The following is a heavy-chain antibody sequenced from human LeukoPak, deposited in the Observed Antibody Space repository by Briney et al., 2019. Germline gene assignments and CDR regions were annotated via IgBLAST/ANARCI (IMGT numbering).Heavy chain of an antibody. CDR2: IYTSGST. V-gene: IGHV4-61*02. D-gene: IGHD3-10*01. Sequence: SETLSLTCTVSGGSISSGSYYWSWIRQPAGKGLEWIGRIYTSGSTNYNPSLKSRVTISVDTSKNQFSLKLSSVTAADTAVYYCARETLFYGSGSSYYFDYWGQGTLVTVSS. CDR1: GGSISSGSYY. J-gene: IGHJ4*02. CDR3: ARETLFYGSGSSYYFDY.